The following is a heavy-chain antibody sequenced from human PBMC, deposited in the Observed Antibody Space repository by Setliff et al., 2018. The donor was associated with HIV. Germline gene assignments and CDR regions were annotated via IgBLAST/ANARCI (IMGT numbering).Heavy chain of an antibody. D-gene: IGHD2-2*03. J-gene: IGHJ4*02. CDR3: AKALVIVVVPASTTFDS. Sequence: SETLSLTCTVSGGTISSSDYYWGWIRQPPGKGPEWIGSIYYSGTTYYNPSLKSRVTISVDTSKNQFSLKLSSVTAADTATYYCAKALVIVVVPASTTFDSWGQGTLVTVSS. V-gene: IGHV4-39*07. CDR1: GGTISSSDYY. CDR2: IYYSGTT.